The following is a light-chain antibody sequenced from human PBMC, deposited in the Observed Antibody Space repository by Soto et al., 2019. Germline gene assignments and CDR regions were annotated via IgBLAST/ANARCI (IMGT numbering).Light chain of an antibody. CDR3: QQLNSYPLT. J-gene: IGKJ4*01. CDR2: AAS. V-gene: IGKV1-9*01. Sequence: IQLTQSPSSLSASVGDRVTITCRASQGISSYLAWYQQKPGKAPKLLIYAASTLQSGVPSRFSGSGSGTEFTLTISSLQPVDFATYYCQQLNSYPLTFGGGTKVEIK. CDR1: QGISSY.